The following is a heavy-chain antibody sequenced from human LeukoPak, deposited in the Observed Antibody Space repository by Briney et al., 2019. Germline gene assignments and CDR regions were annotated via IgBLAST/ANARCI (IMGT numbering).Heavy chain of an antibody. D-gene: IGHD5-18*01. CDR2: INHSGST. Sequence: SETLSLTCAVYGGSFSGYYWSWIRQPPGKGLEWIGEINHSGSTNYNPSLKSRVTISVGTSKNQFSLKLSSVTAADTAVYYCARGRGGGYSYGHWGQGTLVTVSS. V-gene: IGHV4-34*01. J-gene: IGHJ4*02. CDR1: GGSFSGYY. CDR3: ARGRGGGYSYGH.